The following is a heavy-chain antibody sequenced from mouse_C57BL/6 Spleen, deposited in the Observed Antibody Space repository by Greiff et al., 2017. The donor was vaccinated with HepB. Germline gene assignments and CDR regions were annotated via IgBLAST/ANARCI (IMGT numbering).Heavy chain of an antibody. V-gene: IGHV5-17*01. CDR3: ARNYDYDEDYAMDY. CDR2: ISSGSSTI. CDR1: GFTFSDYG. Sequence: DVQLQESGGGLVKPGGSLKLSCAASGFTFSDYGMHWVRQAPEKGLEWVAYISSGSSTIYYADTVKGRFTISRDNAKNTLFLQMTSLRSEDTAMYYCARNYDYDEDYAMDYWGQGTSVTVSS. D-gene: IGHD2-4*01. J-gene: IGHJ4*01.